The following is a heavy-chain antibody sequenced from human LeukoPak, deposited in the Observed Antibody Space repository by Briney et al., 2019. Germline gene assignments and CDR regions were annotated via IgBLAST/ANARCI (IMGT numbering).Heavy chain of an antibody. Sequence: GGSLRLSCAASGFTFSSYSMNWVRQAPGKGLEWVSSISSSSSYRYYADSVKGRFTISRDTAKNSLYLQINSLRAEDTAVYYCARDLGMYSGSYSRDYWGQGTLVTVSS. D-gene: IGHD1-26*01. CDR3: ARDLGMYSGSYSRDY. V-gene: IGHV3-21*01. CDR2: ISSSSSYR. J-gene: IGHJ4*02. CDR1: GFTFSSYS.